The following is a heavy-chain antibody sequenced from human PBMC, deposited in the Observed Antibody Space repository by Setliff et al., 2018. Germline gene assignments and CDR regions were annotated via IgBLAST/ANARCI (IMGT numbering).Heavy chain of an antibody. V-gene: IGHV3-23*01. CDR1: GFTFSSYA. J-gene: IGHJ4*02. CDR3: SRGNDDYVSRGNPFDY. D-gene: IGHD3-16*01. CDR2: IGDSGNSA. Sequence: SLRLSCTASGFTFSSYAMSWVRQAPGKGLEWVSSIGDSGNSAYYADSVKGRFTISRDNSKNTVYVQMNSLRDEDTAVYYCSRGNDDYVSRGNPFDYWGQGTLVTVSS.